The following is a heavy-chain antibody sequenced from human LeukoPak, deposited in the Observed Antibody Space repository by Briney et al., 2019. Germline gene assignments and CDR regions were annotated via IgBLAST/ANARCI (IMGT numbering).Heavy chain of an antibody. CDR3: ARAVYSSYYDY. Sequence: GGSLRLSCAASGFIFSPYAMSWVRQAPGKGLEWVAGIASGDDRFYADSVKGRFSISRDNSKNTLYLQMNSLRAEDTAVYYCARAVYSSYYDYWGQGTLVTVSS. CDR2: IASGDDR. J-gene: IGHJ4*02. D-gene: IGHD6-13*01. V-gene: IGHV3-23*01. CDR1: GFIFSPYA.